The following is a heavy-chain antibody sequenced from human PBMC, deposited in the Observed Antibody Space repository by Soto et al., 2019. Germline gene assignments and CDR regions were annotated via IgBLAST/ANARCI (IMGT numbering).Heavy chain of an antibody. CDR3: AILPLAYTAMDDFDY. J-gene: IGHJ4*02. CDR2: ISSSSSYI. CDR1: GFTFSSYS. D-gene: IGHD5-18*01. Sequence: EVQLVESGGGLVKPGGSLRLSCAASGFTFSSYSMNWVRQAPGKGLEWVSSISSSSSYIYYADSVKGRFTISRDNAKNSLYLQMNSLRAEDTAVYYCAILPLAYTAMDDFDYWGQGTLVTVSS. V-gene: IGHV3-21*01.